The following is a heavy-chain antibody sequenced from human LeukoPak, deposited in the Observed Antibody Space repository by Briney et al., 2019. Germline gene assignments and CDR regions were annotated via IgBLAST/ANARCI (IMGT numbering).Heavy chain of an antibody. CDR3: ARTIVVVPAAKSYYFDY. D-gene: IGHD2-2*01. CDR2: IIPTFGTA. CDR1: GGTFSSYA. Sequence: SVKVSCKASGGTFSSYAISWVRQAPGQGLEWMGGIIPTFGTANYAQKFQGRVTITADESTSTAYMELSSLRSEDTAVYYCARTIVVVPAAKSYYFDYWGQGTLVTVSS. J-gene: IGHJ4*02. V-gene: IGHV1-69*01.